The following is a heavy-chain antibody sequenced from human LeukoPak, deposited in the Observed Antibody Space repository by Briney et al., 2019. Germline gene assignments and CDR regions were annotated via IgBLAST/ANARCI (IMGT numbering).Heavy chain of an antibody. J-gene: IGHJ6*03. Sequence: SETLSLTCTVSGGSISSYYWSWIRQPAGKGLEWIGRIYTSGSTNYNPSLKSRVTMSVDTSKNQFSLKLSSVTAADTAVYYCARDNYFDYYYYYYMDVWGKGTTVTISS. V-gene: IGHV4-4*07. D-gene: IGHD3-22*01. CDR1: GGSISSYY. CDR2: IYTSGST. CDR3: ARDNYFDYYYYYYMDV.